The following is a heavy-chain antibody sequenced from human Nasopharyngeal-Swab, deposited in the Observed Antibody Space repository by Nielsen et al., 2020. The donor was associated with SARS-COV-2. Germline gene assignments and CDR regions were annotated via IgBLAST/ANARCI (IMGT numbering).Heavy chain of an antibody. Sequence: GESLKISCADSGFTFSNAWMSWVRQAPGKGLEWVGRIKSKTDGGTTDYAAPVKGRFTISRDDSKKMLYLQMNSLKTEDTAVYYCTTGPYAFDYWGQVTLVTVSS. J-gene: IGHJ4*02. CDR1: GFTFSNAW. CDR3: TTGPYAFDY. CDR2: IKSKTDGGTT. V-gene: IGHV3-15*01.